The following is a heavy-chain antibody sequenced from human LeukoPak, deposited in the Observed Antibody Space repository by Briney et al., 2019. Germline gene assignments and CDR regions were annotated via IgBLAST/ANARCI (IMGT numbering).Heavy chain of an antibody. CDR2: INPSGGST. Sequence: WASVKVSCKASGYTFTNYHMHWVRQAPGQGLEWMGIINPSGGSTSYAQKFQGRVTMTRDMSTRTVYMELSSLRSEDTAVYYCASYLSGWPMKYWGQGTLVTVSS. V-gene: IGHV1-46*01. CDR1: GYTFTNYH. CDR3: ASYLSGWPMKY. J-gene: IGHJ4*02. D-gene: IGHD6-19*01.